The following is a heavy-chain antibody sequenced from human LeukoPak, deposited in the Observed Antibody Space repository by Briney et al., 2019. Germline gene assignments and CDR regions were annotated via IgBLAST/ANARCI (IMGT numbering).Heavy chain of an antibody. CDR3: VRHPGSYNVLTGYSYYFDY. J-gene: IGHJ4*02. V-gene: IGHV3-7*01. CDR1: GFTFGSYW. D-gene: IGHD3-9*01. CDR2: IKHDGSDH. Sequence: PGGSLRLSCVGSGFTFGSYWMSWVCQAPGKGLEWVANIKHDGSDHYYADSVAGRFTISRDNAKNSLYLEMSSLRAEDAAVYFCVRHPGSYNVLTGYSYYFDYWGQGTLVTVSS.